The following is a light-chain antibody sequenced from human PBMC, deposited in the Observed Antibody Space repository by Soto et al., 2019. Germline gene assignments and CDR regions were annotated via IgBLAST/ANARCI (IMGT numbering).Light chain of an antibody. J-gene: IGKJ5*01. V-gene: IGKV1-12*01. Sequence: DIQMTQSPSSVSASIGARVTITCRASQSISSWLAWYLQKPGNVPKLLIYPASSLEDGVPSRVSGSRAGTEFLLTITSVQPEDFGTYYCRQGDIFPFTFGQGTRMEIK. CDR2: PAS. CDR1: QSISSW. CDR3: RQGDIFPFT.